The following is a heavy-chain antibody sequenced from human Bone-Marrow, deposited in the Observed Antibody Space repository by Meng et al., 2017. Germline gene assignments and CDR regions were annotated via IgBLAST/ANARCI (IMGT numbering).Heavy chain of an antibody. CDR2: IKSKPDGETI. J-gene: IGHJ4*02. D-gene: IGHD5-12*01. CDR3: SGHIDY. V-gene: IGHV3-15*01. Sequence: EVQLVECGVGLGKPGGSLILSCEGSGFTFSTAYMTWVRQVPGKRLEWVGRIKSKPDGETIDYAAPVKGRFTISRDDSKNTVYLQMNSLKTEDTAVYYCSGHIDYWGQGTLVTVSS. CDR1: GFTFSTAY.